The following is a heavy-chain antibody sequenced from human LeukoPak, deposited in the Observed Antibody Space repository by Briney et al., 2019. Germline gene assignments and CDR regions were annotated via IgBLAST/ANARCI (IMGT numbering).Heavy chain of an antibody. J-gene: IGHJ4*02. D-gene: IGHD7-27*01. V-gene: IGHV3-21*01. CDR3: ARAGLGIPYFDY. Sequence: PGGSLRLSCAASGFTFSSYSMNWVRQAPGKGLEWVSSISSSSSYIYYADSVKGRFTISRDNAKNSLYLQMNSLRAEDTAVYYCARAGLGIPYFDYGGQGTLVTVSS. CDR2: ISSSSSYI. CDR1: GFTFSSYS.